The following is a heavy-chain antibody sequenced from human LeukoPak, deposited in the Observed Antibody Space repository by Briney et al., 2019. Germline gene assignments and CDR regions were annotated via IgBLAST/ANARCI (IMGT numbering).Heavy chain of an antibody. J-gene: IGHJ4*02. CDR1: GFTVSSNY. Sequence: PGGSLRLSCAASGFTVSSNYMSWVRQAPGKGLEWVSVIYSGGSTYYAGSVKGRFTISRDNSKNTLYLQMNSLRAEDTAVYYCARDDGYGELDYWGQGTLVTVSS. CDR2: IYSGGST. V-gene: IGHV3-53*01. CDR3: ARDDGYGELDY. D-gene: IGHD4-17*01.